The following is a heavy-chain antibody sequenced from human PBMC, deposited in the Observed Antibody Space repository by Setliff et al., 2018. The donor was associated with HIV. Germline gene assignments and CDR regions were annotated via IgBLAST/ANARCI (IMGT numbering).Heavy chain of an antibody. V-gene: IGHV3-23*01. CDR1: GFTFSKYS. CDR3: AKSQTSPPLYYFDY. CDR2: ISVPGGNT. Sequence: PGGSLRLSCVASGFTFSKYSMSWVRQAPGKGLEWVSGISVPGGNTYYADSVKGRFTISRDNSENTLQLHRSSLRAEDTAMYYCAKSQTSPPLYYFDYWGQGILVTVSS. J-gene: IGHJ4*02.